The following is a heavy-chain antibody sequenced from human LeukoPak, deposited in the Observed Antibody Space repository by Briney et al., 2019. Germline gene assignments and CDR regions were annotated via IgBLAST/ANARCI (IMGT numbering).Heavy chain of an antibody. J-gene: IGHJ3*02. D-gene: IGHD3-22*01. CDR3: ARVNLGDYYDSSGPGAIDI. V-gene: IGHV4-30-4*08. CDR2: IYYSGST. CDR1: GGSISSGDYY. Sequence: PSETLSLTCTVSGGSISSGDYYWSWIRQPPGKGLEWIGYIYYSGSTYYNPSLKSRVTISVDTSKNQFSLKLSSVTAADTAVYYCARVNLGDYYDSSGPGAIDIWGQGTMVTVSS.